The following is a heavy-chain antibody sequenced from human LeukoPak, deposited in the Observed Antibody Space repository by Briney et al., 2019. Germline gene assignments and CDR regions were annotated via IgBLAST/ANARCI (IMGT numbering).Heavy chain of an antibody. CDR1: GFTFSTYS. V-gene: IGHV3-21*01. CDR2: ISRSSSYI. CDR3: AREGGSGYSVDY. Sequence: KPGESLRLSCAASGFTFSTYSMKWVRQAPGKGLEWVSSISRSSSYIYYADSVKGRFTISRDNAKNSLYMQMTSLRAEDTAVYYCAREGGSGYSVDYWGVGTLVSVSS. J-gene: IGHJ4*02. D-gene: IGHD3-22*01.